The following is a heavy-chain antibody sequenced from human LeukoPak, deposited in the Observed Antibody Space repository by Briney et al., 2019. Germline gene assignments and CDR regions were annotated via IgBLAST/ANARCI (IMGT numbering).Heavy chain of an antibody. J-gene: IGHJ5*02. V-gene: IGHV1-2*02. D-gene: IGHD1-26*01. CDR3: AILGATTTGTNWFDP. CDR2: INPNSGGT. CDR1: GYTFTGYY. Sequence: ASVKVSCKASGYTFTGYYMHWVRQAPGQGLEWMGWINPNSGGTNYAQKFQGRVTMTRDTSISTAYMGLSRLRSDDTAVYYCAILGATTTGTNWFDPWGQGTLVTVSS.